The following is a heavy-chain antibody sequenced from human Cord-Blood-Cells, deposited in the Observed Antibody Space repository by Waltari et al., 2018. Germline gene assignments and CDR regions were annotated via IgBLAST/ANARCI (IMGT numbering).Heavy chain of an antibody. J-gene: IGHJ4*02. CDR2: IFHSGST. Sequence: QVQLQESGPGLVKPSETLSLTCTVSGYSISSGYYWGWIRQPPGKGLEWIGSIFHSGSTYYNPSLKSRVTISVDTSKNQFSLKLSSVTAADTAVYYCARQSDYWGQGTLVTVSS. V-gene: IGHV4-38-2*02. CDR1: GYSISSGYY. CDR3: ARQSDY.